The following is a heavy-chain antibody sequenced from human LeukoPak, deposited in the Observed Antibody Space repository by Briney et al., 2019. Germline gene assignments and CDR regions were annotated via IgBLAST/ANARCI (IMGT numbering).Heavy chain of an antibody. CDR1: GDSVSSNTAA. D-gene: IGHD2-15*01. Sequence: SQTLSLTCAISGDSVSSNTAAWNWVRQSPSRGLEWLGRTYYRSKWYYDYATSVSSRIAINPDTSKNLFSLQLNSVTPGDTAVYYCARDPGYYYGMDVWGQGTTVTVSS. J-gene: IGHJ6*02. V-gene: IGHV6-1*01. CDR3: ARDPGYYYGMDV. CDR2: TYYRSKWYY.